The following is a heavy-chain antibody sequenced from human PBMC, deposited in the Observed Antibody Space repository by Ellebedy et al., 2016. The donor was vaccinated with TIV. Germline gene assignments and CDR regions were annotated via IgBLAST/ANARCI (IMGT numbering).Heavy chain of an antibody. D-gene: IGHD3-22*01. CDR2: INHSGST. CDR3: ARGVGYSNY. J-gene: IGHJ4*02. CDR1: GGSISSYY. V-gene: IGHV4-34*01. Sequence: SETLSLXXTVSGGSISSYYWSWIRQPPGKGLEWIGEINHSGSTNYNPSLKSRVTISVDTSKNQFSLKLSSVTAADTAVYYCARGVGYSNYWGQGTLVTVSS.